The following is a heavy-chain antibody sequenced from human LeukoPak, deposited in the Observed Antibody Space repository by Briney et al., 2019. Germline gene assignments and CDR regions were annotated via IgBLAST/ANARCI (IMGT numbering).Heavy chain of an antibody. CDR1: GGSISSYY. Sequence: SETLSLTCTVSGGSISSYYWSWIRQPPGQGLEWIGYIYYSGSTNYNPSLKSRVTISVDTSKNQFSLKLSSVTAADTAVYYCATDTRHFDLWGRGTLVTVSS. CDR3: ATDTRHFDL. V-gene: IGHV4-59*08. CDR2: IYYSGST. D-gene: IGHD1-1*01. J-gene: IGHJ2*01.